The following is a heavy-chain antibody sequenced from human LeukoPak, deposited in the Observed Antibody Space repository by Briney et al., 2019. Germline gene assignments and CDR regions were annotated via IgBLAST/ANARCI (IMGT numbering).Heavy chain of an antibody. J-gene: IGHJ6*03. V-gene: IGHV4-38-2*02. CDR1: GSSISSGYY. D-gene: IGHD3-9*01. CDR2: IYHSGST. Sequence: SGTLSLTCPVSGSSISSGYYWGWVRQPPGRGLEWLGSIYHSGSTYYNPSLKSRVTISVDTSNTQFSLKLSSVTAADTAVYYCARDVRYFDWDYYYYYYYMDVWGKGTTVTVSS. CDR3: ARDVRYFDWDYYYYYYYMDV.